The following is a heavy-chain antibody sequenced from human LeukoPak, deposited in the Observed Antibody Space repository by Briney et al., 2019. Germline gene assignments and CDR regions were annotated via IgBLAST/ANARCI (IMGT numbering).Heavy chain of an antibody. J-gene: IGHJ4*02. CDR2: ISYSGST. CDR3: AAWQTIIFDY. Sequence: SETLSLTCTASGGSVTSGNYHWTWIRQPPGKGLEWVGYISYSGSTDYNPSLRGRVTMSLDRPRNQFSLKLSSVSAADTAVYYCAAWQTIIFDYWGQGSLVTVSS. V-gene: IGHV4-61*01. D-gene: IGHD5-24*01. CDR1: GGSVTSGNYH.